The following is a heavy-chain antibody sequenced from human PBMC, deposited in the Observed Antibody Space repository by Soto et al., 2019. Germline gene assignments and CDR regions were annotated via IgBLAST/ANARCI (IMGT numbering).Heavy chain of an antibody. CDR2: ISGSGGST. Sequence: GGSLRLSCAASGFTFSSYAMSWVRQAPGKGLEWVSAISGSGGSTYYADSVKGRFTISRDNSKNTLYLQMNSLRAEDTAVYYCAKDWAWFGELWLYYGMDVWGQGTTVTVSS. CDR3: AKDWAWFGELWLYYGMDV. D-gene: IGHD3-10*01. V-gene: IGHV3-23*01. J-gene: IGHJ6*02. CDR1: GFTFSSYA.